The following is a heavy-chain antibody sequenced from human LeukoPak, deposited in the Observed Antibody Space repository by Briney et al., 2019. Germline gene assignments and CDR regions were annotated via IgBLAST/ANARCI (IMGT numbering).Heavy chain of an antibody. D-gene: IGHD6-13*01. CDR2: TTGGLSST. CDR1: GFTFSSYV. Sequence: GGSLRLSCAASGFTFSSYVMSWVRQAPGKGLQWVSSTTGGLSSTHYYADSVKGRFTISRDNSKNTLYLQMNSLRVEDTAVYYCARAIAEPAIFDYWGQGTLVTVSS. J-gene: IGHJ4*02. CDR3: ARAIAEPAIFDY. V-gene: IGHV3-23*01.